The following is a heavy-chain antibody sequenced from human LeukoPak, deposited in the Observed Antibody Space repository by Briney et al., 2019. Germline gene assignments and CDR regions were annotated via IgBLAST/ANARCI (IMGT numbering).Heavy chain of an antibody. CDR3: ARGLRGDIVVVPAAFDY. Sequence: GGSLRLSCAASGFTVSSNYMSWVRQAPGKGREWVSVIYSGGSTYYADSVKGRFTISRDNSKNTLYLQMNSLRAEDTAVYYCARGLRGDIVVVPAAFDYWGQGTLVTVSS. V-gene: IGHV3-53*01. J-gene: IGHJ4*02. CDR2: IYSGGST. CDR1: GFTVSSNY. D-gene: IGHD2-2*01.